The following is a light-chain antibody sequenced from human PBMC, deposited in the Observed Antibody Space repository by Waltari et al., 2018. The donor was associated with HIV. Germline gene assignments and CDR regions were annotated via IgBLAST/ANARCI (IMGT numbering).Light chain of an antibody. CDR3: AAWDDSLNAHVL. V-gene: IGLV1-44*01. J-gene: IGLJ2*01. Sequence: QSVLTQPPSASGTPGQRVTISCSGRNSNIGSNTVNWYQQLPGTAPKLLTYNNNQRPSGVSDRFSGSKSGTSASLASSGLQSEDEADYYCAAWDDSLNAHVLFGGGTKLTVL. CDR2: NNN. CDR1: NSNIGSNT.